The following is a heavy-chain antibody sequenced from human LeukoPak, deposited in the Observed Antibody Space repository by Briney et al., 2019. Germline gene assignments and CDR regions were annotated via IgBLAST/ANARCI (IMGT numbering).Heavy chain of an antibody. D-gene: IGHD5-18*01. J-gene: IGHJ4*02. CDR2: IKLDGSET. CDR1: GFTFSSYW. CDR3: ARGYSYVFY. Sequence: GGSLRLSCAASGFTFSSYWMSWVRQAPGKGLEWVANIKLDGSETNYGDSVKGRFTVSRDNAKNSLFLQMDSLRAEDTAVYYCARGYSYVFYWGQGTLVSVSS. V-gene: IGHV3-7*04.